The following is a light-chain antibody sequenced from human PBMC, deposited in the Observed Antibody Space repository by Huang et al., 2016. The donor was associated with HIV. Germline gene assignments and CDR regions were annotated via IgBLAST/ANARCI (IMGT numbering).Light chain of an antibody. CDR3: LQYYSVPQT. CDR1: PTVVYSLNKKNY. CDR2: WAT. J-gene: IGKJ1*01. Sequence: DIVMTQSPDSLAVSPGERATINCKSSPTVVYSLNKKNYLAWFQQKPGRPPKLLIYWATTRESGVPDRFSGSGSGTDFTLTINNLQAEDVAVYFCLQYYSVPQTFGHGTKVEIK. V-gene: IGKV4-1*01.